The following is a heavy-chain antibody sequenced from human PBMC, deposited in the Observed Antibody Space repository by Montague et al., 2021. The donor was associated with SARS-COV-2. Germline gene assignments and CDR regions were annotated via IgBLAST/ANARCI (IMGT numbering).Heavy chain of an antibody. CDR2: TYCRSKWYN. CDR1: GDSVSSNIAA. Sequence: CAISGDSVSSNIAAWNWIRQSPSRGLEWLGRTYCRSKWYNDYAVSVRSRITISPDTSKNQFSLQLNSVTPEDAAVYYCTQERGPGRTTWHYFDYWGQGTLVTVSS. V-gene: IGHV6-1*01. D-gene: IGHD1-14*01. J-gene: IGHJ4*02. CDR3: TQERGPGRTTWHYFDY.